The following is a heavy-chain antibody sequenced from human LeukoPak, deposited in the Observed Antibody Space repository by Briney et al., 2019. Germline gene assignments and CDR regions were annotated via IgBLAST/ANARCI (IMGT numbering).Heavy chain of an antibody. V-gene: IGHV3-23*01. J-gene: IGHJ4*02. CDR3: ANGDGRVAALDY. CDR2: ITGGGGST. CDR1: GVTFSSYA. Sequence: PGGSLSLSCAASGVTFSSYAMSWVRQAPGKGLEWVSGITGGGGSTYYADSVKGRFTISRDNSKNTLYLQMNSLRAEDTAVYYCANGDGRVAALDYWGQGTLVTVSS. D-gene: IGHD2-15*01.